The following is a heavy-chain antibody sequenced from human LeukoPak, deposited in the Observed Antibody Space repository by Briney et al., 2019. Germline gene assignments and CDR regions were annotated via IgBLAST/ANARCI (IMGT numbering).Heavy chain of an antibody. V-gene: IGHV3-74*01. CDR3: LTIVETTIDGFDI. J-gene: IGHJ3*02. Sequence: GGPLRLSCAASGFTVSNNYMSWVRQAPGKGLVWVSRISPDDKTTSYADSVKGRFTVSRDDAKKTLYLQMNSLRAEDTAVYYCLTIVETTIDGFDIWGQGAMVTVSS. CDR1: GFTVSNNY. D-gene: IGHD1-26*01. CDR2: ISPDDKTT.